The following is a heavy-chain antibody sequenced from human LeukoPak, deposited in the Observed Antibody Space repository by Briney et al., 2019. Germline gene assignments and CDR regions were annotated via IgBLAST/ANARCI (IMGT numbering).Heavy chain of an antibody. Sequence: SETLSLTCAVYGGSFSGYYWSWTRQPPGKGLEWIGEINHSGSTNYNPSLKSRVTISVDTSKNQFSLKLSSVTAADTAVYYCARGHRGVPAAMTAYYYYGMDVWGQGTTVAVSS. CDR1: GGSFSGYY. V-gene: IGHV4-34*01. CDR2: INHSGST. J-gene: IGHJ6*02. D-gene: IGHD2-2*01. CDR3: ARGHRGVPAAMTAYYYYGMDV.